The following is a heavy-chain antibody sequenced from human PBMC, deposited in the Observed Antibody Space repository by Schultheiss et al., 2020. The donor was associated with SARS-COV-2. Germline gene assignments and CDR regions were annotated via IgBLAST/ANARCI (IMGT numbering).Heavy chain of an antibody. CDR3: ARVSTVTLGTFDY. V-gene: IGHV3-21*01. CDR1: GFTFSSYG. J-gene: IGHJ4*02. Sequence: GGSLRLSCAASGFTFSSYGMHWVRQAPGKGLEWVSSISSSSSYIYYADSVKGRFTISRDNAKNSLYLQMNSLRAEDTAVYYCARVSTVTLGTFDYWGQGTLVTVSS. CDR2: ISSSSSYI. D-gene: IGHD4-17*01.